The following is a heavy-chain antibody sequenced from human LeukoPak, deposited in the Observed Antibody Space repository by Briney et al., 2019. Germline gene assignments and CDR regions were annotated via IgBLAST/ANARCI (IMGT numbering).Heavy chain of an antibody. CDR1: VYTFTGYY. CDR2: INPNSGGT. J-gene: IGHJ4*02. Sequence: ASVTVSCKASVYTFTGYYMHWVRQAPGQGLEWMGWINPNSGGTNYAQKFQGRVTMTRDTSISTAYMELSRLRSDDTAVYYCARGNDYGDYFDYWGQGTLVTVSS. CDR3: ARGNDYGDYFDY. V-gene: IGHV1-2*02. D-gene: IGHD4-17*01.